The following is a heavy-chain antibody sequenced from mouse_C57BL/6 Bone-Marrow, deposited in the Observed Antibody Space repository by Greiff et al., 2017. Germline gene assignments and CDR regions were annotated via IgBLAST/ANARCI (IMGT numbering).Heavy chain of an antibody. J-gene: IGHJ4*01. CDR3: ARIYYYGSSLYYYAMDY. CDR1: GFSLTSYG. D-gene: IGHD1-1*01. V-gene: IGHV2-4*01. CDR2: IWSGGST. Sequence: VQLQQSGPGLVQPSQSLSITCTVSGFSLTSYGVHWVRQPPGKGLEWLGVIWSGGSTDYNAAFISRLSISKDNSKSQVFFKMNSLQADDTAIYYCARIYYYGSSLYYYAMDYWGQGTSVTVSS.